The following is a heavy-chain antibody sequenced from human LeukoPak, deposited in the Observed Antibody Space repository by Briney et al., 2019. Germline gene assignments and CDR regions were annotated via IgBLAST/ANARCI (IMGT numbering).Heavy chain of an antibody. Sequence: PGGSLRLSCAASGFTFGNAWMSWVRQAPGKGLEWVGRIKTKTDGGTTDYAAPVKGRFTISRDDSKATLYLQMNGLKTEDTAVYYCTTPYYYGSDFDYWGQGTLVTVSS. CDR3: TTPYYYGSDFDY. V-gene: IGHV3-15*01. CDR1: GFTFGNAW. J-gene: IGHJ4*02. CDR2: IKTKTDGGTT. D-gene: IGHD3-10*01.